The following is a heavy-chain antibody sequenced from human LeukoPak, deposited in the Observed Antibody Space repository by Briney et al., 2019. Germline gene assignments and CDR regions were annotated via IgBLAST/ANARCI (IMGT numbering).Heavy chain of an antibody. CDR3: ARPISWARGAFDI. Sequence: PSETLSLTCAVSGYSISSGYYWGWIRQPPGEGLEWIGSIYHSGSTYYNPSLKSRVPISVDTSKNQFSLRLSSVTAADTAVYYCARPISWARGAFDIWGQGTMVTVSS. CDR2: IYHSGST. CDR1: GYSISSGYY. J-gene: IGHJ3*02. D-gene: IGHD1-26*01. V-gene: IGHV4-38-2*01.